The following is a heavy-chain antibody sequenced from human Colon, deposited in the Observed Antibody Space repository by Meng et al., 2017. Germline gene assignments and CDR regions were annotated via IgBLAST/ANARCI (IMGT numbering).Heavy chain of an antibody. J-gene: IGHJ4*02. V-gene: IGHV1-69*06. CDR1: GGTFSSYA. D-gene: IGHD4-17*01. Sequence: SVKVSCKASGGTFSSYAISWVRQAQGQGLEWMGGIIPIFGTANYAQKFQGRVTITADKSTSTAYMELSSLRSEDTAVYYCARDSGRYGDNYFDYWGQGTLVTVSS. CDR2: IIPIFGTA. CDR3: ARDSGRYGDNYFDY.